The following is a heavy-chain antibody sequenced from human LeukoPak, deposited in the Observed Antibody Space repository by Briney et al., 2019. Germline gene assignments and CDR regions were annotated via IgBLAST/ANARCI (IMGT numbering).Heavy chain of an antibody. Sequence: SVKVSCKASGGTFSSYAISWVRQAPGQGLEWMGGIIPIFGTANYAQKFQGRVTITADESTSTAYMELSSLRAEDTAVYYCAKTHHTARPGGDYYYYYYMDVWGKGTTVTVSS. J-gene: IGHJ6*03. CDR2: IIPIFGTA. V-gene: IGHV1-69*13. D-gene: IGHD5-18*01. CDR1: GGTFSSYA. CDR3: AKTHHTARPGGDYYYYYYMDV.